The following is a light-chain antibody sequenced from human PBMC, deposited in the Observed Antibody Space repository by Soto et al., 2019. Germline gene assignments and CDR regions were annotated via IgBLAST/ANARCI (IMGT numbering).Light chain of an antibody. J-gene: IGLJ1*01. Sequence: QSSLTEPASVSWCPGQSVTISCTGPRSDIGDSNFISWYQHSPGKAPRLLIYEVNNRPSGVSKRFSGSKAGNTASLTISGLLDDDEADYFCASFRSGTILVFGSGTKVTVL. CDR2: EVN. CDR3: ASFRSGTILV. V-gene: IGLV2-14*01. CDR1: RSDIGDSNF.